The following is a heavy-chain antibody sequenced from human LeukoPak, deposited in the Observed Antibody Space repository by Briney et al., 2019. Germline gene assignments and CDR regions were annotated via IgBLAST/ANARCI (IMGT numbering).Heavy chain of an antibody. J-gene: IGHJ6*04. D-gene: IGHD5-18*01. CDR3: ARDVDTAMVEKNYYYGMDV. CDR1: GGSFSGYY. CDR2: INHSGST. Sequence: TTSETLSLTCAVYGGSFSGYYWSWIRQPPGKGLEWIGEINHSGSTNYNPSLKSRVTISVDTSKNQFSLKLSSVTAADTAVYYCARDVDTAMVEKNYYYGMDVWGKGTTVTVSS. V-gene: IGHV4-34*01.